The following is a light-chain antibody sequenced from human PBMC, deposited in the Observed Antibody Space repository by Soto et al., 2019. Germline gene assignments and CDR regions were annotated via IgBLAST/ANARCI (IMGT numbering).Light chain of an antibody. J-gene: IGKJ1*01. CDR3: QQYGSSPVT. CDR2: GAS. CDR1: QSVSSNF. Sequence: EIVLTQTPGTQSLSPGERATLSCRASQSVSSNFLAWYQQKPGQAPRLLIYGASSRATGIPDRFSGSGSGTDFTLTISRLDPEDVAVYYCQQYGSSPVTFGQGTKVEIK. V-gene: IGKV3-20*01.